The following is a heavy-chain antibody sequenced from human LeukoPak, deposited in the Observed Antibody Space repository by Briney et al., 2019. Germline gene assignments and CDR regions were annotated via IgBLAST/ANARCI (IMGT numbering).Heavy chain of an antibody. J-gene: IGHJ3*02. CDR2: INPSGGST. CDR1: GYIFISYY. Sequence: ASVKVSCKASGYIFISYYMYWVRQAPGQGLEWMGIINPSGGSTSYAQKFQGRLTMASDTSTSTVYMELSSLRSEDTAMYYCARSSAYYNEADIWGQGTMVTVSS. V-gene: IGHV1-46*01. D-gene: IGHD1-26*01. CDR3: ARSSAYYNEADI.